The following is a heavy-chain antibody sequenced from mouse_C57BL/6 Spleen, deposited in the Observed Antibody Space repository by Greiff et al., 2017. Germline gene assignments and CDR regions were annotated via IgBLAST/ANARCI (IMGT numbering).Heavy chain of an antibody. D-gene: IGHD2-3*01. V-gene: IGHV1-42*01. J-gene: IGHJ3*01. Sequence: EVQLQQSGPELVKPGASVKISCKASGYSFTGYYMNWVKQSPEKSLEWIGEINPSTGGTTYNQKFKAKATLTVDKSSSTAYMQLKSLTSEDSAVYYCARRIYDGYPAWFAYWGQGTLVTVSA. CDR1: GYSFTGYY. CDR2: INPSTGGT. CDR3: ARRIYDGYPAWFAY.